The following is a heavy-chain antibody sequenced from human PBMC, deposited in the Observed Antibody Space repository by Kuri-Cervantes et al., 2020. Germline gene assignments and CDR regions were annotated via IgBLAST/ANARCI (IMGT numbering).Heavy chain of an antibody. CDR2: IYPGDSET. CDR3: ARLQRIVATTDYYYYYGMDV. J-gene: IGHJ6*02. D-gene: IGHD5-12*01. CDR1: GYSFTRYW. V-gene: IGHV5-51*01. Sequence: GGSLRLSCKGSGYSFTRYWIGWVRQMPGKGLEWMGIIYPGDSETRYSPSFQGQVTISADKSISTAYLQWSSLKASDTAMYYCARLQRIVATTDYYYYYGMDVWGQGTTVTVSS.